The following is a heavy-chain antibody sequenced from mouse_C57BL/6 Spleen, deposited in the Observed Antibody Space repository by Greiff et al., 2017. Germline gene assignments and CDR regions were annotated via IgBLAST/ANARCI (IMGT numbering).Heavy chain of an antibody. Sequence: VKLQESGAELARPGASVKLSCKASGYTFTSSGISWVKQRTGQGLEWIGEIYPRSGNTYYNEKFKGKATLTADKSSSTAYMELRSLTSEDSAVYFCARGRDDYGAWFAYWGQGTLVTVSA. V-gene: IGHV1-81*01. CDR3: ARGRDDYGAWFAY. CDR1: GYTFTSSG. CDR2: IYPRSGNT. J-gene: IGHJ3*01. D-gene: IGHD2-4*01.